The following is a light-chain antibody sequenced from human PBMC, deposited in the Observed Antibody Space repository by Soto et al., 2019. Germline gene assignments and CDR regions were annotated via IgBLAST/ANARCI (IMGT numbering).Light chain of an antibody. CDR1: QSVRSN. J-gene: IGKJ1*01. Sequence: EIVMTQSPATLSVSPGERATLSCRASQSVRSNLAWYQQKPGQAPRLLIYGASTRAAGISDRFRGSGSGTEFTLTISSLRSEDSAIYYCQQYNNWLSWTFGQGTKVDIK. V-gene: IGKV3-15*01. CDR3: QQYNNWLSWT. CDR2: GAS.